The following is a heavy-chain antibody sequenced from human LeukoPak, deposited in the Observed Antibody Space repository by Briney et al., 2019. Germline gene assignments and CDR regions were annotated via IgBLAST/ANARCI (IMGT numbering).Heavy chain of an antibody. J-gene: IGHJ5*02. CDR2: ISSSSSYI. D-gene: IGHD2-8*01. V-gene: IGHV3-21*01. Sequence: PGGSLRLSCAASEFTFSSYSMNWVRQAPGKGLEWVSSISSSSSYIYYADSVKGRFTISRDNAKNSLYLQMNSLRAEDTAVYYCARCHIVLMVYAMCNWFDPWGQGTLVTVSS. CDR3: ARCHIVLMVYAMCNWFDP. CDR1: EFTFSSYS.